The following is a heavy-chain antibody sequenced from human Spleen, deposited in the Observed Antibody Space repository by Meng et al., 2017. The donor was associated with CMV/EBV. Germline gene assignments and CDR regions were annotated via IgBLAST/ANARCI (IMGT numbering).Heavy chain of an antibody. V-gene: IGHV3-23*03. CDR1: GFTFSNFA. CDR2: LYSGGSTS. D-gene: IGHD3/OR15-3a*01. CDR3: ARETDFWAGHAMLGWAY. J-gene: IGHJ4*02. Sequence: GESLKISCAASGFTFSNFAMSWVRQTPGKGLEWVSVLYSGGSTSYYADSVKGRFTISRDNSKNTLYLQMNSLRAEDTAVYYCARETDFWAGHAMLGWAYWGQGTQVTVSS.